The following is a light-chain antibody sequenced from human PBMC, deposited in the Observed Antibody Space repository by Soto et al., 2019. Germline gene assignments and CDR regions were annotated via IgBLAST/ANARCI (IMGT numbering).Light chain of an antibody. V-gene: IGLV8-61*01. CDR1: SGSVSTSYY. CDR3: VLYMGSGSWV. J-gene: IGLJ3*02. CDR2: STN. Sequence: QTVVTQEPSFSVSPGGTVTLTCGLSSGSVSTSYYPSWYRQTPGQPPRTLIHSTNTRSSGVPDRFSGSILGNKAALTITGAQADDESDYCCVLYMGSGSWVFGGGTKLTVL.